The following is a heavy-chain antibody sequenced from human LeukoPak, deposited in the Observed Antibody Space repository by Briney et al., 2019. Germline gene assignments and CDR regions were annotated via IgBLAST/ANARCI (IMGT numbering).Heavy chain of an antibody. Sequence: GGSLRLSCAASGFTFSSYGMHWVRQAPGKGLEWVAVISYDGSNKYYADSVKGRFTISRDNSKNTLYLQMYSLRAEDTAVYYCAKEVIVVVPAAIYYFDYWGQGTLVTVSS. J-gene: IGHJ4*02. CDR2: ISYDGSNK. CDR1: GFTFSSYG. V-gene: IGHV3-30*18. D-gene: IGHD2-2*01. CDR3: AKEVIVVVPAAIYYFDY.